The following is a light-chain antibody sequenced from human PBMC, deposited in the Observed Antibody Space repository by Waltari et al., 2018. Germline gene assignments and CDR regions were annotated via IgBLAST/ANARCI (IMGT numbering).Light chain of an antibody. CDR1: SSNIGSNY. CDR3: AAWDDSLSGLV. CDR2: SIN. V-gene: IGLV1-47*02. J-gene: IGLJ3*02. Sequence: QSVLTQPPSASGTPGQKVTISCNGSSSNIGSNYVYWYQQFPGTAPKLFIFSINQRPSVVPDLFSDSKSGTSASLAINGLRSEDEADYYCAAWDDSLSGLVLGGGTKVTVL.